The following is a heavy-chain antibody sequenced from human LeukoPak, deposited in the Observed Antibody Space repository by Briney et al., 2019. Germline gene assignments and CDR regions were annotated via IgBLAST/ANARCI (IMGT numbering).Heavy chain of an antibody. J-gene: IGHJ3*02. Sequence: GGSLRLSCAASGFTFSSYSMNWVRQAPGQGMDWVSFISSSSSTIYYENSLMSRFTISRDNANKSLYPHKNSLRDEDTGMYYFAREVRSDAFDIWGQGTMVTVSS. D-gene: IGHD4-11*01. V-gene: IGHV3-48*02. CDR1: GFTFSSYS. CDR3: AREVRSDAFDI. CDR2: ISSSSSTI.